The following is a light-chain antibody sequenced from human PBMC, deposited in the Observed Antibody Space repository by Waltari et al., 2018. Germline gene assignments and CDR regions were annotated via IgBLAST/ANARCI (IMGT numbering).Light chain of an antibody. V-gene: IGLV3-19*01. J-gene: IGLJ3*02. CDR3: HRRDSSNNPNWV. Sequence: SSEVTQDPAVSVALGKIVRTTGPGAGLRTYFASWYQPKPGQAPVLVIYGKNKRPSGIPDRFSASNSGNTASLTITGAQAEDEADYYCHRRDSSNNPNWVFGGGTKVTVL. CDR1: GLRTYF. CDR2: GKN.